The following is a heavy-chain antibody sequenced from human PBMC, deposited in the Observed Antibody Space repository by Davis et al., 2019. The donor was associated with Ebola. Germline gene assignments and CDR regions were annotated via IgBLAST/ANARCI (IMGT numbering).Heavy chain of an antibody. J-gene: IGHJ6*02. V-gene: IGHV3-7*01. D-gene: IGHD2-2*01. CDR1: GFTFSSYW. Sequence: GGSLRLSCAASGFTFSSYWMSWVRQAPGKGLEWVANIKQDGSEKYYVDSVKGRFTISRDNAKNTLYLQMGSLRAEDMAVYYCARTYWDIVVVPAAKAYYYYGMDVWGQGTTVTVSS. CDR3: ARTYWDIVVVPAAKAYYYYGMDV. CDR2: IKQDGSEK.